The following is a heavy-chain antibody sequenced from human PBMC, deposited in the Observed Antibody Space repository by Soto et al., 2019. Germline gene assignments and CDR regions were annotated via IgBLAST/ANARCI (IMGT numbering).Heavy chain of an antibody. CDR1: GYAFTVYY. Sequence: GASVKLSCKTAGYAFTVYYSDWGRQAPGQGLEWMGWINPKSGGTMYPQKFQGRVTMTWDTSISTAYMALTRLRSDDTAVYYCARDLAKGGGSAGFDYWGQGTLVTVS. D-gene: IGHD1-26*01. V-gene: IGHV1-2*02. J-gene: IGHJ4*02. CDR2: INPKSGGT. CDR3: ARDLAKGGGSAGFDY.